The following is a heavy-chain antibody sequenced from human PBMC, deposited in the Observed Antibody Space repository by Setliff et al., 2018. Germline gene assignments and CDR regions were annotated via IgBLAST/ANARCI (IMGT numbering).Heavy chain of an antibody. Sequence: GGSLRLSCAASGFIFSFHSMNWVRQAPGQGLEWVSYISSSSSTIYYADSVKDRFTSSRDNAKNSRYLQMNSLRAEVTAVYYCAINCATAQHYYYGMDVWGQGTTVTVSS. J-gene: IGHJ6*02. CDR2: ISSSSSTI. D-gene: IGHD2-21*02. CDR3: AINCATAQHYYYGMDV. V-gene: IGHV3-48*01. CDR1: GFIFSFHS.